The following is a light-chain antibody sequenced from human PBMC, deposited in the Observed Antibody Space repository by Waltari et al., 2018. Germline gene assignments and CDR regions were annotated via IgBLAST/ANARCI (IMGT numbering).Light chain of an antibody. CDR3: ASWDDSPNGRWV. CDR1: SSNVGNNV. CDR2: RND. J-gene: IGLJ3*02. V-gene: IGLV1-44*01. Sequence: QSMLTQPPSASGAPGQRVPISCSGSSSNVGNNVVNWYQQIPGTAPKLLSYRNDQRPAGVPDRFSGSKSGTSASLAISGLQSEDEGDYYCASWDDSPNGRWVFGGGTKLTVL.